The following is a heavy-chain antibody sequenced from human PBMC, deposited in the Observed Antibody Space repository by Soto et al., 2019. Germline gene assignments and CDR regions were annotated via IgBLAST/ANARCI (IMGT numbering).Heavy chain of an antibody. J-gene: IGHJ4*02. Sequence: QVQLVQTGGGAVLPRRSLSLSCAASGFRFSDYGMHWVRQAPGKGLEWVAVISFDGNNKYYADSVKGRFTISRDNSKNTLYLQMEGLRVEDTAVYYCARGGRSGSSGYYNPSFDYWGQGTLVSVSS. CDR1: GFRFSDYG. CDR3: ARGGRSGSSGYYNPSFDY. CDR2: ISFDGNNK. D-gene: IGHD3-22*01. V-gene: IGHV3-30*03.